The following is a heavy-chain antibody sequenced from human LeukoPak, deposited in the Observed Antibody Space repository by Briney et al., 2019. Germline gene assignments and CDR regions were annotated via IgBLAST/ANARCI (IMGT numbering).Heavy chain of an antibody. CDR1: GDSIGSGAYY. J-gene: IGHJ5*02. CDR2: IYYSGST. Sequence: SETLSLTCSVSGDSIGSGAYYWSWIRQPPGKGLEWIGYIYYSGSTYYNPSLQSRVTISVDTSKNQFSLKLSSVTAADTAVYYCASEVVPAAIGQFDPWGQGTLVTVSS. CDR3: ASEVVPAAIGQFDP. V-gene: IGHV4-30-4*01. D-gene: IGHD2-2*02.